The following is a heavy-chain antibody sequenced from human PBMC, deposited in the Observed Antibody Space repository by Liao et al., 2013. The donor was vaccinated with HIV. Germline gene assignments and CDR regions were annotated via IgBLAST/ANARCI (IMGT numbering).Heavy chain of an antibody. D-gene: IGHD3-22*01. V-gene: IGHV4-30-4*08. Sequence: QVQLQESGPGLVKPSQTLSLTCSVSGGSVTSGEYYWSWIRQPPGRGLEWIGYIYYSGSTYYNPSLKSRVTISVDTSKNQFSLKLSSVTAADTAVYYCARDTYSDSSGYYPSDNDAFDIWGQGTMVTVSS. J-gene: IGHJ3*02. CDR1: GGSVTSGEYY. CDR2: IYYSGST. CDR3: ARDTYSDSSGYYPSDNDAFDI.